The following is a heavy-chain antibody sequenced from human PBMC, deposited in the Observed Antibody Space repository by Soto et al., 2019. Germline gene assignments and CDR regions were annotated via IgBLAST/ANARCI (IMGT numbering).Heavy chain of an antibody. CDR3: ARDRGGDFRYGMDV. Sequence: ASVKVSCKASGGTFSSYAISCVRQAPGQGLEWMGWIAHNGNTNYARKFQGRFTLTIDTSTGTAYMELRSLRSDDTAVYYCARDRGGDFRYGMDVWGQGTSVTVSS. CDR2: IAHNGNT. J-gene: IGHJ6*02. D-gene: IGHD2-21*02. CDR1: GGTFSSYA. V-gene: IGHV1-18*01.